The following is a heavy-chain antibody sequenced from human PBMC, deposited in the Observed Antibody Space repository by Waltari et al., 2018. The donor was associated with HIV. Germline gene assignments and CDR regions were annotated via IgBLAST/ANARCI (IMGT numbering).Heavy chain of an antibody. V-gene: IGHV6-1*01. CDR1: GDSVSSNSAA. Sequence: QVQLQQSGPGLVKPSQTLSLTCAISGDSVSSNSAAWNWIRQSPRRGLEGLGRTYFRSKWYIDYAVSVKSRITINPDTSKNHFSLQLNSVTPEDTAVYFCARGWDYDFWSGLEGGKFDPWGLGTLVTVAS. D-gene: IGHD3-3*01. CDR3: ARGWDYDFWSGLEGGKFDP. J-gene: IGHJ5*02. CDR2: TYFRSKWYI.